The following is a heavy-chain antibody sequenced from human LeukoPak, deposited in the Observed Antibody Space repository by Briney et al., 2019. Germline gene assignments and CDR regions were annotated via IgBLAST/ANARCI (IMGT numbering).Heavy chain of an antibody. V-gene: IGHV5-10-1*01. CDR3: ARAVSSSSGNLDY. J-gene: IGHJ4*02. D-gene: IGHD6-6*01. CDR1: GYNFTRNW. CDR2: IDPSDSYT. Sequence: GESLKISCKGPGYNFTRNWISWVRQMPGKGLEWMGRIDPSDSYTNYSPSFQGLVTISVDKSTSTAYLQWSSLKASDTAMYYCARAVSSSSGNLDYWGQGTLVIVSS.